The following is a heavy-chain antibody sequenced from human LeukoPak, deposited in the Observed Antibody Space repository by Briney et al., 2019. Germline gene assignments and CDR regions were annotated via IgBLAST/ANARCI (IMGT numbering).Heavy chain of an antibody. CDR2: IKQDGSEK. Sequence: PGGSLRLSCAASGFTFSNFWMSWVRQAPGKGLEWVANIKQDGSEKHYVDSVKGRFTISRDNSKNTLYLQMNSLRAEDTAVYYCARYYGSGSYYNRWFDPWGQGTLVTVSS. J-gene: IGHJ5*02. CDR3: ARYYGSGSYYNRWFDP. CDR1: GFTFSNFW. D-gene: IGHD3-10*01. V-gene: IGHV3-7*05.